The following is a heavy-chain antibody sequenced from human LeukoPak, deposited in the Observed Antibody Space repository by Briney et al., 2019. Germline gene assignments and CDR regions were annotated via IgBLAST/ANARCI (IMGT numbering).Heavy chain of an antibody. D-gene: IGHD3-10*01. CDR1: GYTLTELS. V-gene: IGHV1-24*01. CDR2: FDPEDGET. J-gene: IGHJ4*02. Sequence: ASVKVSCKVSGYTLTELSMHWVRQAPGKGLEWMGGFDPEDGETIYAQKFQGRVTMTEDTSTDTAYMELSSLRSEDTAVYYCATAYMVRGVTKAFDYWGQGTLVTVSS. CDR3: ATAYMVRGVTKAFDY.